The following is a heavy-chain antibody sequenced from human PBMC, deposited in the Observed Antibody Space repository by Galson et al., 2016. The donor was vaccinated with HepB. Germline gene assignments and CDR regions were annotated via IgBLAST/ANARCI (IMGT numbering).Heavy chain of an antibody. CDR1: GFTFSTYA. V-gene: IGHV3-30*04. CDR2: ISYDGSNK. J-gene: IGHJ4*02. D-gene: IGHD3-22*01. Sequence: SLRLSCAASGFTFSTYAMHWVRQAPGKGLEWVALISYDGSNKYYADPVKGRFTISRDNSKNTLYLQMNSLRAEHTAVYYWAREDSSGYYYFDYWGQGTLVTGSS. CDR3: AREDSSGYYYFDY.